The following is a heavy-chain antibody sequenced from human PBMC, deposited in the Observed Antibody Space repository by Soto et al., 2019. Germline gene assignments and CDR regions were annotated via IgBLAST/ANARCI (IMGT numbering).Heavy chain of an antibody. CDR3: ARGRRVGPDPSNFDY. Sequence: QVQLVQSGAEVKKPGASVKVSCKASGYTFTSYAMHWVRQAPGQRLEWMGWINAGNGNTKYSQKFQGRVTITRDTSASTAYMELSSLRSEDTAVYYCARGRRVGPDPSNFDYWGQGTLVTVSS. V-gene: IGHV1-3*01. CDR1: GYTFTSYA. CDR2: INAGNGNT. D-gene: IGHD1-26*01. J-gene: IGHJ4*02.